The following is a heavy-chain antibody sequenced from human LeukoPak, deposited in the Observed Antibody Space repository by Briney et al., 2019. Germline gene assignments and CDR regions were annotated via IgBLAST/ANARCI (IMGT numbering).Heavy chain of an antibody. J-gene: IGHJ3*02. CDR2: IYHSGST. V-gene: IGHV4-38-2*01. Sequence: SGTLSLTCAVSGYSISSGYYWGWIRQPPGKGLEWIGSIYHSGSTYYNPSLKSRVTISVDTSKNQFSLKLSSVTAADTAVYYCARQYAPGAFDIWGQGTMVTVSS. D-gene: IGHD1-1*01. CDR3: ARQYAPGAFDI. CDR1: GYSISSGYY.